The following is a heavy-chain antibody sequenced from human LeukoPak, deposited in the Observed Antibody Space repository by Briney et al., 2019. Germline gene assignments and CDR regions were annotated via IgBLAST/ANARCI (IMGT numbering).Heavy chain of an antibody. J-gene: IGHJ3*02. CDR2: IGSTT. V-gene: IGHV3-23*01. CDR3: AKDQGSHAFDI. Sequence: GGSLRLSCAVSGVTVSSNHMSWVRQAPGKGLEWVSAIGSTTYYADSVKGRFTISRDNSKSTLYLQMNSPRAEDTAVYYCAKDQGSHAFDIWGQGTMVTVSS. CDR1: GVTVSSNH.